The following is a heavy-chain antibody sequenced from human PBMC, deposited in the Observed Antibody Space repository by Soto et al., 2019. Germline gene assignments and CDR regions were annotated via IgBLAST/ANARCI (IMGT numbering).Heavy chain of an antibody. D-gene: IGHD4-17*01. CDR3: ARGPMTTVTRTYYYGMDV. CDR2: INPSGGST. CDR1: GYTFTSYH. J-gene: IGHJ6*02. Sequence: GASVKVSCKASGYTFTSYHMHWVRQAPGQGLEWMGIINPSGGSTSYAQNFQGRVTVTRDTSTSTVYMELSSLISEDTAVYYCARGPMTTVTRTYYYGMDVWGQGTTVTVSS. V-gene: IGHV1-46*01.